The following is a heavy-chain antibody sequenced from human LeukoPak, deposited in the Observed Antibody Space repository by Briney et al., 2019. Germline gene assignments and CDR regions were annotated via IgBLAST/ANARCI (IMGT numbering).Heavy chain of an antibody. CDR1: GDGINSYY. J-gene: IGHJ6*02. CDR3: ARDLNHGFNYYYYGLEV. V-gene: IGHV4-59*01. Sequence: SETLSLTCTVSGDGINSYYWSWLRQPPGKGLEWLGYIYFSGSIKYNPSLENRITISVDRSKSQFYLTLRSVTAADTAVYFCARDLNHGFNYYYYGLEVWGQGTTVTVSS. D-gene: IGHD3-9*01. CDR2: IYFSGSI.